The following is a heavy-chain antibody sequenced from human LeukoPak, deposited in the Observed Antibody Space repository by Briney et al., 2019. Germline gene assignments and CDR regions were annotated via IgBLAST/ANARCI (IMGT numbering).Heavy chain of an antibody. Sequence: GESLKISCKGSGYSFTSYWIGWVRQMPGKGLEWVGIIYPGDSDTRYSPSFQGQVTISADKSISTAYLQWSSLKASDTAMYYCARQGGSSGRVAARLPPDYWGQGTLVTVSS. V-gene: IGHV5-51*01. CDR1: GYSFTSYW. J-gene: IGHJ4*02. CDR2: IYPGDSDT. D-gene: IGHD6-6*01. CDR3: ARQGGSSGRVAARLPPDY.